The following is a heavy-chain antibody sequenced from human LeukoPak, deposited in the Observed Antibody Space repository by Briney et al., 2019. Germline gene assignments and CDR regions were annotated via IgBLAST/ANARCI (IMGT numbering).Heavy chain of an antibody. D-gene: IGHD3-10*01. J-gene: IGHJ6*03. CDR1: GGSISSYY. Sequence: PSETLSLTCTVSGGSISSYYWSWIRQPPGKGLEWIGYIYYSGSTNYNPSLNSRVTISVDTSKNQFSLKLSSVTAADTAVYYCARELWFGELSRDYYYYYMDVWGKGTTVTVSS. CDR3: ARELWFGELSRDYYYYYMDV. CDR2: IYYSGST. V-gene: IGHV4-59*12.